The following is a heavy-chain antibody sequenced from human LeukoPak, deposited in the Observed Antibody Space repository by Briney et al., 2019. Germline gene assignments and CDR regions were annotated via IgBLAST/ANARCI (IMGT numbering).Heavy chain of an antibody. CDR1: GFTFSSYG. CDR2: ISYDGSNK. V-gene: IGHV3-30*18. Sequence: GRSPRLSCAASGFTFSSYGMHWVRQAPGKGLEWVAVISYDGSNKYYADSVKGRFTISRDNSKNTLYLQMNSLRAEDTAVYYCAKDGGLLTTRYYFDYWGQGTLVTVSS. D-gene: IGHD4-11*01. CDR3: AKDGGLLTTRYYFDY. J-gene: IGHJ4*02.